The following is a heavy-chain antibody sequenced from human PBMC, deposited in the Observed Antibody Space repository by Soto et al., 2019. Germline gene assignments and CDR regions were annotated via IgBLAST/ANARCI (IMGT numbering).Heavy chain of an antibody. CDR2: INGDGSDT. D-gene: IGHD2-15*01. J-gene: IGHJ4*02. Sequence: EVQLVESGGGLVQPGGSLRLSCAASGFTLSSYWMHWVRQAPGKGLMWVSHINGDGSDTSYADSVKGRFTISRDNAKNTVYLQMNGLRVEDTAVYYCARDTPTLGVDYWGQGTLVTVSS. CDR3: ARDTPTLGVDY. CDR1: GFTLSSYW. V-gene: IGHV3-74*01.